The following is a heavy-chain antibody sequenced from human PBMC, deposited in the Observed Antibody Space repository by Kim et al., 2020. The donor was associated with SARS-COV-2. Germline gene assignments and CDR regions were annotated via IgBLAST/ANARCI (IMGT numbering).Heavy chain of an antibody. Sequence: SPSFQGQVTISADKSISTAYLQWSSLKASDTAMYYCARRGGYQGLGDFDYWGQGTLVTVSS. D-gene: IGHD3-16*01. CDR3: ARRGGYQGLGDFDY. V-gene: IGHV5-51*01. J-gene: IGHJ4*02.